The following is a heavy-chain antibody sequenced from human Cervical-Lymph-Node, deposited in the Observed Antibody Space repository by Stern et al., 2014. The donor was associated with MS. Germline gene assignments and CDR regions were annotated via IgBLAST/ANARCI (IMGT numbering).Heavy chain of an antibody. V-gene: IGHV3-74*02. CDR1: GFTFSHYW. CDR3: VRGEITIFGVAMFEGG. D-gene: IGHD3-3*01. J-gene: IGHJ6*02. Sequence: EVHLVESGGGLVQPGGSLRLSCAASGFTFSHYWMHWVRQTPGKGLWVSRIYSDGSRTNYADSVKGRFTISRDNAKNTLYLQMNSLRAEDTAVYYCVRGEITIFGVAMFEGGWGQGTTVTVSS. CDR2: IYSDGSRT.